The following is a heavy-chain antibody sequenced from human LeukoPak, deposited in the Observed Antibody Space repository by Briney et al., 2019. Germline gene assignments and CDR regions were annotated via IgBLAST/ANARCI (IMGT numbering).Heavy chain of an antibody. V-gene: IGHV3-23*01. CDR2: ISGSGGST. D-gene: IGHD6-19*01. Sequence: GGSLRLSCAASGFTFSSYAMSWVRQAPGKGLEWVSAISGSGGSTYYADSVKGRFTISRDNSKNTLYLQMNSLRAEDTAVYYCASPVRRYSSGWSAHYWGQGTLVTVSS. CDR1: GFTFSSYA. J-gene: IGHJ4*02. CDR3: ASPVRRYSSGWSAHY.